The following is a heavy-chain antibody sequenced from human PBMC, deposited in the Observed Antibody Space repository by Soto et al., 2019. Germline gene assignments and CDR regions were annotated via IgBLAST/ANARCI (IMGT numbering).Heavy chain of an antibody. CDR2: INHSGST. V-gene: IGHV4-39*07. D-gene: IGHD2-2*01. Sequence: SETLSLTCTVSGGSISSSSYYWGWTRQPPGKGLEWIGEINHSGSTNYNPSLKSRVTISVDTSKNQFSLKLSSVTAADTAVYYCARAPFGAAATNWFDPWGQGTLVTVSS. CDR3: ARAPFGAAATNWFDP. CDR1: GGSISSSSYY. J-gene: IGHJ5*02.